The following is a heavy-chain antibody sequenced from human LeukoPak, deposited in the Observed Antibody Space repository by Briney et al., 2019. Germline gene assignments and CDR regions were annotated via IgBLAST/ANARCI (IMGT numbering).Heavy chain of an antibody. V-gene: IGHV4-34*01. Sequence: SETLSLTCAVYGGSFSGYYWSWIRRPPGKGLEWIGEINHSGSTNYNPSLKSRVTISVDTSKNQFSLKLSSVTAADTAVYYCARERGSWHMDAFDIWGQGTMVTVSS. CDR3: ARERGSWHMDAFDI. CDR2: INHSGST. J-gene: IGHJ3*02. D-gene: IGHD6-13*01. CDR1: GGSFSGYY.